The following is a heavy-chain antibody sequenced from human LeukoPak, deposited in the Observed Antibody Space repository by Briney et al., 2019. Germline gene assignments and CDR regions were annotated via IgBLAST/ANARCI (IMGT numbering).Heavy chain of an antibody. CDR2: IYTSGST. J-gene: IGHJ4*02. D-gene: IGHD3-10*01. Sequence: PSETLSLTCTVSGGSISSGSYYWSWIRQLAGKGLEWIGRIYTSGSTNYNPSLKSRVTISVDTSKNQFSLKLSSVTAADTAVYYCARDVVRGVNYFDYWGQGTLVTVSS. CDR1: GGSISSGSYY. CDR3: ARDVVRGVNYFDY. V-gene: IGHV4-61*02.